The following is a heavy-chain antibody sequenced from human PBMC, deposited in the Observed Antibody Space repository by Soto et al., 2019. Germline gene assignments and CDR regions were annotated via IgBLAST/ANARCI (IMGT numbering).Heavy chain of an antibody. CDR3: ARGGILWFGELFRNSVDP. V-gene: IGHV4-34*01. D-gene: IGHD3-10*01. Sequence: SETLSLTCAVYGGSVSGYYWSWIRQPPGKGLEWIGEINHSGSTNYNPSLKSRVTISVDTSKNQFSLKLSSVTAADTAVYYCARGGILWFGELFRNSVDPWGQGTLVTVSS. CDR1: GGSVSGYY. J-gene: IGHJ5*02. CDR2: INHSGST.